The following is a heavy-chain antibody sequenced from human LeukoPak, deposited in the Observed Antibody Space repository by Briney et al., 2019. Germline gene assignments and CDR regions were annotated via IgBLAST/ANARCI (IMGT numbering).Heavy chain of an antibody. D-gene: IGHD3-22*01. J-gene: IGHJ4*02. V-gene: IGHV3-33*01. Sequence: PGRSLRLSCAASGFTFSSYGMHWVRQAPGKGLEWVAVIWYDGTKKYYADSVKGRVTVSRDNSKNTLYLQMNSLRDEDTAVYYCARANHDDSSGYQSLYYFDYWGQGTLVTVSS. CDR3: ARANHDDSSGYQSLYYFDY. CDR2: IWYDGTKK. CDR1: GFTFSSYG.